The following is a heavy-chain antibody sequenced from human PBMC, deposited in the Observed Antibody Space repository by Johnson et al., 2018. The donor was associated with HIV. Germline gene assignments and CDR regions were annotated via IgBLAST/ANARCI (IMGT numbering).Heavy chain of an antibody. V-gene: IGHV3-48*04. D-gene: IGHD1-14*01. CDR1: GFIFSSYA. CDR2: ISGSGSTI. CDR3: AREGITGTTENAFDI. J-gene: IGHJ3*02. Sequence: VQLVESGGGLVQPGGSLRLSCAASGFIFSSYAMSWVRQAPGKGLEWVSAISGSGSTIYYAASVKGRFTISRDNAKNSLYLQMNSLRAEDTAVYYCAREGITGTTENAFDIWGQGTMVTVSS.